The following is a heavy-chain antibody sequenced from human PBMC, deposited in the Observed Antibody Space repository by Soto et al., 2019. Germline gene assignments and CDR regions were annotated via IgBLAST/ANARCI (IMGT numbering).Heavy chain of an antibody. CDR2: ISSNGGST. J-gene: IGHJ4*02. V-gene: IGHV3-64D*08. D-gene: IGHD5-18*01. CDR3: VKDTSQGIVDTAMGRSFDY. Sequence: GGSLRLSCSASGFTFSSYAMHWVRQAPGKGLEYVSAISSNGGSTYYADSVKGRFTISRDNSKNTLYLQMSSLRAEDTAVYYCVKDTSQGIVDTAMGRSFDYWGQGTLVTVSS. CDR1: GFTFSSYA.